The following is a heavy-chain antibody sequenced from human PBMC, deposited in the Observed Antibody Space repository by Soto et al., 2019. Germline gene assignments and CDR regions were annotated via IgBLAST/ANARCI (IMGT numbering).Heavy chain of an antibody. Sequence: EVQLVESGGGLVKPGGSLRLSCAASGFTFSNAWMNWVRQAPGKGLEWVGRIKSKTDGGTTDYAAPVKGRFTISRDXSXXTLFLQMNSLKTEDTAVYYCSTDMIVVATVYYFDYWGQGTLVTVSS. CDR1: GFTFSNAW. V-gene: IGHV3-15*07. D-gene: IGHD3-22*01. CDR3: STDMIVVATVYYFDY. CDR2: IKSKTDGGTT. J-gene: IGHJ4*02.